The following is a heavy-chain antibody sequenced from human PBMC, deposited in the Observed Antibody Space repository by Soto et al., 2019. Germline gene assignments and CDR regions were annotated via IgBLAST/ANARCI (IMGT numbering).Heavy chain of an antibody. CDR2: IYYSGST. D-gene: IGHD6-13*01. J-gene: IGHJ4*02. CDR3: ARDSGGQQLMAYFDY. Sequence: ASETLSLTCTVSGGSISSYYWSWIRQPPGKGLEWIGYIYYSGSTNYNPSLKSRVTISVDTSKNQFSLKLSSVTAADTAVYYCARDSGGQQLMAYFDYWGQGTLVTVSS. CDR1: GGSISSYY. V-gene: IGHV4-59*01.